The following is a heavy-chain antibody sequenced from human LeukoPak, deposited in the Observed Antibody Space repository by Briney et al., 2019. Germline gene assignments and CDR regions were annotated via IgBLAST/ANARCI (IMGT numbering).Heavy chain of an antibody. D-gene: IGHD4-17*01. Sequence: GGSLRLSCAASGFTFSSYWMSWVRQAPGKGLEWVANIKQDVSEKYYVDSVKGRFTISRDNAKNSLYLQMNILRAEATAVYYCASHLRPSYGDYDKGWFAPWGQGTLVTVSS. CDR3: ASHLRPSYGDYDKGWFAP. J-gene: IGHJ5*02. CDR2: IKQDVSEK. V-gene: IGHV3-7*01. CDR1: GFTFSSYW.